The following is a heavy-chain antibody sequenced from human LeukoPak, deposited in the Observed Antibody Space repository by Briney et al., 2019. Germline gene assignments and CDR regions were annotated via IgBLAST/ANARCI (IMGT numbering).Heavy chain of an antibody. Sequence: SETLSLTCTVSGGSISSYYWSWIRQPPGKGLEWIGYIYYSRSTNYNPSLKSRVTISVDTSKNQFSLKLSSVTAADTAVYFCARAVVVVAATGWFDPWGQATLATVSS. D-gene: IGHD2-15*01. CDR3: ARAVVVVAATGWFDP. V-gene: IGHV4-59*01. CDR2: IYYSRST. J-gene: IGHJ5*02. CDR1: GGSISSYY.